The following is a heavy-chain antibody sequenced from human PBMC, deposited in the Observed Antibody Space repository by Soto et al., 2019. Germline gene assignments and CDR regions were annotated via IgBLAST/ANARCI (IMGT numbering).Heavy chain of an antibody. V-gene: IGHV3-66*01. CDR3: AREVVPAARYYYYMDV. CDR1: GFTVSSNY. CDR2: IYSGGST. Sequence: PGGSLRLSCAASGFTVSSNYMGWVRQAPGKGLEWVSVIYSGGSTYYADSVKGRFTISRDNSKNTLYLQMNSLRAEDTAVYYCAREVVPAARYYYYMDVWGKGTTVTVSS. D-gene: IGHD2-2*01. J-gene: IGHJ6*03.